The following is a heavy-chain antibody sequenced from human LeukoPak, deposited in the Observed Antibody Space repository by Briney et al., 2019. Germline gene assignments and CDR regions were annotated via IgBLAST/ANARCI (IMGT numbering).Heavy chain of an antibody. V-gene: IGHV4-59*08. CDR1: GGSISSYY. CDR2: IYYSGST. CDR3: ARPTVEMATIPFDY. Sequence: SETLSLTCTVSGGSISSYYWSWIRQPPGKGLEWIGYIYYSGSTNYNPSLKSRVTISVDTSKNQFSLKVSSVTAADTAVYYCARPTVEMATIPFDYWGQGTLVIVSS. D-gene: IGHD5-24*01. J-gene: IGHJ4*02.